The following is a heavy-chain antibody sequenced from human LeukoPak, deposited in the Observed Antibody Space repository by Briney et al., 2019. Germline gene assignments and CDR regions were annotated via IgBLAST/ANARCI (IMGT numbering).Heavy chain of an antibody. CDR2: INPNSGDT. CDR1: GYTLTGYY. Sequence: GASARVSRKASGYTLTGYYMHWLRQAPGQGLEWMGWINPNSGDTNYAQKFQGRVTMTRDTSISTAYMELSRLTSDDTAVYYCAKNPYEYYFDYWGQGTLVTVSS. V-gene: IGHV1-2*02. J-gene: IGHJ4*02. D-gene: IGHD5-12*01. CDR3: AKNPYEYYFDY.